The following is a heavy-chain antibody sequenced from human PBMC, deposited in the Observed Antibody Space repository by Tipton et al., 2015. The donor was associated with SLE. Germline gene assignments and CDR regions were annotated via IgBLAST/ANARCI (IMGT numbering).Heavy chain of an antibody. CDR1: GGSISSSSYY. CDR2: IYYSGST. J-gene: IGHJ4*02. CDR3: ARLAGTVDY. V-gene: IGHV4-39*01. Sequence: TLSLTCTVSGGSISSSSYYWGWIRQPPGKGLEWIGSIYYSGSTYYNPSLKSRVTISVDTSNNQFSLKLSSVTAADTAVYYCARLAGTVDYWGQGTLVTVSS. D-gene: IGHD6-13*01.